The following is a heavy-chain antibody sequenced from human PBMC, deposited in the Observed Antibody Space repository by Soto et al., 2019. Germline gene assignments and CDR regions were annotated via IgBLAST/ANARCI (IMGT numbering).Heavy chain of an antibody. CDR2: IIPIFGTA. D-gene: IGHD3-10*01. J-gene: IGHJ4*02. CDR1: GGTFSSYA. V-gene: IGHV1-69*01. CDR3: ARDSNYYGSGSYSIVEAHFDY. Sequence: QVQLVQSGAEVKKPGSSVKVSCKASGGTFSSYAISWVRQAPGQGLEWMGGIIPIFGTANYAQKFQGRVTITADESTSTAYMELSSLRSEDTAVYYCARDSNYYGSGSYSIVEAHFDYWGQGTLVTVSS.